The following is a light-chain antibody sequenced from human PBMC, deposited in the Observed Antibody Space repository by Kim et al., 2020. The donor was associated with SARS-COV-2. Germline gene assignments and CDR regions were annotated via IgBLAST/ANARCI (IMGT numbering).Light chain of an antibody. Sequence: GQSVTISCTGTSSDVGGYNYVSWYQQHPGKAPKLMIYDVSKRPSGVPDRFSGSKSGNTASLTISGLQAEDEADYYCCSYAGSYTNVFGTGTKVTV. V-gene: IGLV2-11*01. CDR1: SSDVGGYNY. J-gene: IGLJ1*01. CDR3: CSYAGSYTNV. CDR2: DVS.